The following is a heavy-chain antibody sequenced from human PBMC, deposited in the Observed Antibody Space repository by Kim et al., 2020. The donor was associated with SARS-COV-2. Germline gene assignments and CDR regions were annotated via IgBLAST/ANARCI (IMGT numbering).Heavy chain of an antibody. CDR1: GFTFSDYA. D-gene: IGHD2-2*01. CDR3: AKVAYCSTTTCSQAVGGFDI. CDR2: ISYSGSYT. J-gene: IGHJ3*02. Sequence: GGSLRLSCAASGFTFSDYAMTWVRQAPGKGLEWVSGISYSGSYTYYANSAKGRFTISRDKSKNTLYLKLNSLRVDDTALYFCAKVAYCSTTTCSQAVGGFDIWGQGTTVTVSS. V-gene: IGHV3-23*01.